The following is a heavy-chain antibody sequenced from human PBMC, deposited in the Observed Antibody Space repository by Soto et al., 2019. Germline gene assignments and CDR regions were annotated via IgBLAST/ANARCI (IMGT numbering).Heavy chain of an antibody. CDR2: INAGNGNT. J-gene: IGHJ4*02. V-gene: IGHV1-3*01. CDR1: GYTFTSYA. CDR3: ARGRYCSGGSCLYYFDY. Sequence: QVQLVQSGAEVKKPGASVKVSCKASGYTFTSYAMHWVRQAPGQRLEWMGWINAGNGNTKYSQKFQGRVTITRDTSASTAYMELSSLSSEDTAVYYCARGRYCSGGSCLYYFDYWGQGTLVTVSS. D-gene: IGHD2-15*01.